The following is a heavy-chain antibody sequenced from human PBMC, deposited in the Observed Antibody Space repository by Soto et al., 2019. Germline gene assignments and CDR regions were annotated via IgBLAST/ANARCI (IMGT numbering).Heavy chain of an antibody. CDR2: IYHSGST. D-gene: IGHD3-10*01. Sequence: QVQLQESGPGLVKPSQTLSLTCTVSGGSISSGGYYWSWIRQHPGKGLEWIGYIYHSGSTYYNPSRASGATISLDTSKNQFSLKLSSVTAADTVVYYCARAYGTGDMDVWGQGTTVTVSS. CDR1: GGSISSGGYY. CDR3: ARAYGTGDMDV. V-gene: IGHV4-31*03. J-gene: IGHJ6*02.